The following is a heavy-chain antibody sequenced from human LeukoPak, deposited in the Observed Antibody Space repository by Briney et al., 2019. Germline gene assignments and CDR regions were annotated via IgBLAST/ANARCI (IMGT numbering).Heavy chain of an antibody. Sequence: GASVKVSCKASGGTFSSYAISWVRQAPGQGLEWMGGIIPIFGTANYAQKFQGRVTITTDGSTSTAYMELSSLRSEDTAVYYCARDVGELRYFDWLFYWGQGTLVTVSS. J-gene: IGHJ4*02. D-gene: IGHD3-9*01. CDR1: GGTFSSYA. CDR3: ARDVGELRYFDWLFY. V-gene: IGHV1-69*05. CDR2: IIPIFGTA.